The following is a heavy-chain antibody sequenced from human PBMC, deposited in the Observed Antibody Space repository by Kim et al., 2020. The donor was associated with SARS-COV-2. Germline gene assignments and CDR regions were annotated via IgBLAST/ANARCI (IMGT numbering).Heavy chain of an antibody. D-gene: IGHD3-10*01. CDR1: GGTFSSYA. Sequence: SVKVSCKASGGTFSSYAISWVRQAPGQGLEWMGGIIPIFGTANYAQKFQGRVTITADESTSTAYMELSSLRSEDTAVYYCARSPSTFGLWFGENTEDAFDIWGQGTMVTVSS. CDR3: ARSPSTFGLWFGENTEDAFDI. V-gene: IGHV1-69*13. CDR2: IIPIFGTA. J-gene: IGHJ3*02.